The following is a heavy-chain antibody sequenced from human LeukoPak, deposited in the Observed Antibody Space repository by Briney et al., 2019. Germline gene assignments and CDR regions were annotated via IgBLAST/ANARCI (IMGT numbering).Heavy chain of an antibody. V-gene: IGHV4-4*02. CDR2: IYHSGST. CDR3: ARGVPAVVPAAMWGSYYYYGMDV. D-gene: IGHD2-2*01. CDR1: GGSISSSNW. Sequence: PSGTLSLTCAVSGGSISSSNWWSWVRQPPGKGLEWIGEIYHSGSTNYNPSLKSRVTISVDKSKNQFSLKLSSVTAADTAIYYCARGVPAVVPAAMWGSYYYYGMDVWGQGTTVTVSS. J-gene: IGHJ6*02.